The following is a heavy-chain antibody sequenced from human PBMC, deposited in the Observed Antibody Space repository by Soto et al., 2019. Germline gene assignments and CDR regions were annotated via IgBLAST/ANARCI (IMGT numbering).Heavy chain of an antibody. CDR3: ARDPRPITIRGMDV. V-gene: IGHV1-69*13. CDR1: RGTFSSYA. Sequence: SVKVSCKASRGTFSSYAMTWGRQAPGQGLEWMGGIIPIFGTANYAQKFQGRVTITADESTSTAYMELSSLRSEDTAVYYCARDPRPITIRGMDVWGQGTTVTVSS. CDR2: IIPIFGTA. D-gene: IGHD3-3*01. J-gene: IGHJ6*02.